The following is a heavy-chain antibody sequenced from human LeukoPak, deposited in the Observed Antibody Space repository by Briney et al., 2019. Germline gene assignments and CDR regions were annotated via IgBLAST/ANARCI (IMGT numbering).Heavy chain of an antibody. CDR1: GFTFSSYA. CDR2: ISGSGGST. Sequence: GGSLRLSCAASGFTFSSYAMSWVRQAPGKGLEWVSAISGSGGSTYYADSVKGRFTISRDNSKNTLYLQMNSLRPEDTAVYYCAKDRRESSGYLSYWGQGTLVTVSS. D-gene: IGHD3-22*01. V-gene: IGHV3-23*01. CDR3: AKDRRESSGYLSY. J-gene: IGHJ4*02.